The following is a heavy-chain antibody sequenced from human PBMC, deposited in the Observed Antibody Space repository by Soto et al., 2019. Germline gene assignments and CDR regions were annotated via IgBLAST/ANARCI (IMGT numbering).Heavy chain of an antibody. V-gene: IGHV3-7*01. CDR1: GFTFSSYW. CDR3: ARPSLDYYDSSGYYYGPHWFDP. Sequence: GGSLRLSCAASGFTFSSYWMSWVRQAPGKGLEWVANIKQDGSEKYYVDSVKGRFAISRDNAKNSLYLQMNSLRAEDTAVYYCARPSLDYYDSSGYYYGPHWFDPWGQGTLVTVSS. CDR2: IKQDGSEK. D-gene: IGHD3-22*01. J-gene: IGHJ5*02.